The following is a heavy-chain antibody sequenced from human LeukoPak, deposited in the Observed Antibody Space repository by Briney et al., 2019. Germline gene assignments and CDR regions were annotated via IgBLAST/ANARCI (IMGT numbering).Heavy chain of an antibody. CDR1: GYTFTGYY. V-gene: IGHV1-2*02. CDR3: ARVAYYYDSSGYY. J-gene: IGHJ4*02. CDR2: INPNSGGT. D-gene: IGHD3-22*01. Sequence: ASVKVSCTASGYTFTGYYMHWVRQAPGQGLEWMGWINPNSGGTNYAQKFQGRVTMTRDTSISTAYMELSRLRSDDTAVYYCARVAYYYDSSGYYWGQGTLVTVSS.